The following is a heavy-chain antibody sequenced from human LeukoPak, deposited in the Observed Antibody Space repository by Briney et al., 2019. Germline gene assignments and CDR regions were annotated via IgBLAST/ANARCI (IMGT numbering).Heavy chain of an antibody. Sequence: GGSLRLSCAASGFTFSSYWMHWVRQAPGKGPVWVSRINSDGAGTMYADSVKGRFTISRDNAKNTLYLQMNSLRAEDTAVYYGAKHPAFDSWGQGTMVTV. V-gene: IGHV3-74*03. J-gene: IGHJ3*02. CDR3: AKHPAFDS. CDR1: GFTFSSYW. CDR2: INSDGAGT.